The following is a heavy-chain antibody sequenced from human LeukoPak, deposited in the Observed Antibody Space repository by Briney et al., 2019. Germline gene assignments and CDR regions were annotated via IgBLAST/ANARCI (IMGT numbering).Heavy chain of an antibody. Sequence: GGSLRLSCAASGFTFSSQWMSWVRQAPGKGLEWVGRIKSKTDGGTTDYAAPVKGRFSISRDDSKNTLYLQMNSLKSEDTAVYYCSTDVQTANDYWGQGTLVTVSS. CDR3: STDVQTANDY. CDR2: IKSKTDGGTT. J-gene: IGHJ4*02. V-gene: IGHV3-15*01. CDR1: GFTFSSQW.